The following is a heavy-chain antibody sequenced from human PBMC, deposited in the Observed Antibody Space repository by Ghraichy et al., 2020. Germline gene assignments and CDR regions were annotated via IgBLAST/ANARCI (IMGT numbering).Heavy chain of an antibody. CDR2: IYPGDSDT. V-gene: IGHV5-51*01. Sequence: GGSLRLSCQGFGYKFTNSWIAWVRQMPGKGLEWMGIIYPGDSDTKYSPSFQGQVTISADQSIATAYLQWSTLKASDTAMYYCARGTEYKTSEYIQHWGQGTLVTVSS. CDR3: ARGTEYKTSEYIQH. D-gene: IGHD1-1*01. CDR1: GYKFTNSW. J-gene: IGHJ1*01.